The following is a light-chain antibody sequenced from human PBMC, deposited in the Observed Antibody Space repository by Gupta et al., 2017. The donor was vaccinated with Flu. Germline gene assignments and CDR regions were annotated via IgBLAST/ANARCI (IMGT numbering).Light chain of an antibody. CDR2: AAS. V-gene: IGKV1-12*01. J-gene: IGKJ1*01. Sequence: DIQMTQSPSSVSASVGDRVTITCRASQGVSTWVVWYQQKPGKAPKVLISAASTVQTGVPSRFSSSGSGTYFTLTISILHPEDFATYYIQQASTFPKTFGQGTRLEVK. CDR1: QGVSTW. CDR3: QQASTFPKT.